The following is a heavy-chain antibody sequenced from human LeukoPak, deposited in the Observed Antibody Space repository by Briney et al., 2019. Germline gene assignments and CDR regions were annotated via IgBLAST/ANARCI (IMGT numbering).Heavy chain of an antibody. V-gene: IGHV1-18*01. CDR1: GYTFTSYG. CDR3: ARDLVYCGGDCYSGFDY. Sequence: GASVKVSCKASGYTFTSYGISWVRQAPGQGLEWMGWISAYNGNTNYAQKLQGRVTMTTDTSTSTAYMELRSLRSDDTAVYYCARDLVYCGGDCYSGFDYWGQGTLVTASS. J-gene: IGHJ4*02. D-gene: IGHD2-21*02. CDR2: ISAYNGNT.